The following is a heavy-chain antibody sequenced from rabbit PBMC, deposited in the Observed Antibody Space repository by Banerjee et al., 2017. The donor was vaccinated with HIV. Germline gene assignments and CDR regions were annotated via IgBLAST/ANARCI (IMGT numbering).Heavy chain of an antibody. CDR2: IYSSNGDK. J-gene: IGHJ6*01. CDR3: GRDRDGDAGYGSLAL. Sequence: QEQLEESGGDLVKAEGSLTLTCKGSGSDISSRHYICWVRQAPGKGLEWIACIYSSNGDKWYASWVNGRFTISRSTSLNTVDLKMTSLTVADTATYFCGRDRDGDAGYGSLALWGPGTLVTVS. CDR1: GSDISSRHY. V-gene: IGHV1S43*01. D-gene: IGHD6-1*01.